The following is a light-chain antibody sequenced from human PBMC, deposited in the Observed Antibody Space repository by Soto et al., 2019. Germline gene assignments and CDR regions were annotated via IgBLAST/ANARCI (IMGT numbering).Light chain of an antibody. CDR3: QQRSNWPPTLT. Sequence: EIVLTQSPATLSLSPGERATLSCRASQSVSSYLAWYQQKPGQAPRLLIYDASNMATGIPARFSGSGSGTDFTLTISSLEPEDFAVYYCQQRSNWPPTLTFGGGTKVESK. CDR1: QSVSSY. J-gene: IGKJ4*01. V-gene: IGKV3-11*01. CDR2: DAS.